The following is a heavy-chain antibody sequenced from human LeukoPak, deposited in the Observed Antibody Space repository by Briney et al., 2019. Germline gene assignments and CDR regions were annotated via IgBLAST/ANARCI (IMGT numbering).Heavy chain of an antibody. CDR1: GFTVSSNY. J-gene: IGHJ4*02. CDR2: IYSGGST. CDR3: ARASVAVAPNY. D-gene: IGHD6-19*01. V-gene: IGHV3-66*01. Sequence: GGSLRLSCAASGFTVSSNYMSWVRQAPGKGLEWVSVIYSGGSTYYADSVKGRFTISRDNSKNTLYLQMNSLRAEDTAVYYCARASVAVAPNYWGQGTLVTVSS.